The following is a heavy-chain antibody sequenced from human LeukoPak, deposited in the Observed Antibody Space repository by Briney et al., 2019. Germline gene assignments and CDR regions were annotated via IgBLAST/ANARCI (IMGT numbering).Heavy chain of an antibody. CDR2: ISGSGDST. Sequence: GGSLRLSCAASGFTFSNYAMSWVRQAPGKGLEWVSAISGSGDSTYYADSVKGRFTISRDNSKNTLYLQINSLRAEDTAVYYCAKGDSGYELYHFDHWGQGTLVTVSS. D-gene: IGHD5-12*01. J-gene: IGHJ4*02. CDR3: AKGDSGYELYHFDH. V-gene: IGHV3-23*01. CDR1: GFTFSNYA.